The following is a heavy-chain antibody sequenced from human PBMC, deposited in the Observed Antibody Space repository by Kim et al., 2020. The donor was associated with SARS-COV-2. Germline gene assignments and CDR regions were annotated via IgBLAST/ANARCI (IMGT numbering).Heavy chain of an antibody. J-gene: IGHJ5*02. CDR2: IIPIFGTA. Sequence: SVKVSCKASGGTFSSYAISWVRQAPEQGLEWMGGIIPIFGTAKYAQKFQGRVTITADESTSTAYMELSSLRSEDTAVYYCASSPSWLSHNWFDPWGQGTLVTVSS. CDR1: GGTFSSYA. CDR3: ASSPSWLSHNWFDP. D-gene: IGHD3-22*01. V-gene: IGHV1-69*13.